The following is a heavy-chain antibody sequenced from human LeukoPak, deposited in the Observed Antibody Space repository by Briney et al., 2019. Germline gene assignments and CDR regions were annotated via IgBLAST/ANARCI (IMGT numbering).Heavy chain of an antibody. Sequence: SETLSLTCAVYGGSFSGYYWSWIRQPPGKGLEWIGEINHSGSTNYNPSLKSRVTISVDTSKNQFSLKLSSVTAADTAVYYCARVPTVTFFDYWGQGALVTVSS. CDR1: GGSFSGYY. J-gene: IGHJ4*02. D-gene: IGHD4-17*01. V-gene: IGHV4-34*01. CDR2: INHSGST. CDR3: ARVPTVTFFDY.